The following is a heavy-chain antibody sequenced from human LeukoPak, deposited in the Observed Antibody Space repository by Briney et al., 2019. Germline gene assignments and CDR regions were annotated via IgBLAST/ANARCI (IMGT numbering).Heavy chain of an antibody. Sequence: GGSLRLSCAASGFTFSSYAMSWVRQAPGKGLEWVSSITGSGGDTFYADSVKGRFTISRDNAKNSLYLQMNSLRAEDTAVYYCARLHVEMATIEDYWGQGTLVTVSS. V-gene: IGHV3-23*01. D-gene: IGHD5-24*01. CDR3: ARLHVEMATIEDY. CDR1: GFTFSSYA. J-gene: IGHJ4*02. CDR2: ITGSGGDT.